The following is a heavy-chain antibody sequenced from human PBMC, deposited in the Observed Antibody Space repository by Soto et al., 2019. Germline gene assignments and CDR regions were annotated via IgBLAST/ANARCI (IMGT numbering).Heavy chain of an antibody. V-gene: IGHV3-23*01. CDR3: AKKYSVVVAAATN. Sequence: GESLKISCAASGFTFSSYAMSWVRQAPGKGLEWVSAISGSGGSTYCADSVKGRFTISRDNSKNTLYLQMNNLRAEDTAVYYCAKKYSVVVAAATNWGQGTLVTVSS. CDR2: ISGSGGST. D-gene: IGHD2-15*01. CDR1: GFTFSSYA. J-gene: IGHJ4*02.